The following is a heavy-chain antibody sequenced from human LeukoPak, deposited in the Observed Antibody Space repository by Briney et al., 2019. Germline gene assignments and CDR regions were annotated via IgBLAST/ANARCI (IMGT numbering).Heavy chain of an antibody. D-gene: IGHD3-22*01. Sequence: LETLSLTCTVSGGSISSSSYYWGWIRQPPGKGLEWIGSIYYSGSTYYNPSLKSRVTISVDTSKNQFSLKLSSVTAADTAVYYCARQDGIVVVTYYFDYWGQGTLVTVSS. CDR2: IYYSGST. CDR1: GGSISSSSYY. J-gene: IGHJ4*02. V-gene: IGHV4-39*01. CDR3: ARQDGIVVVTYYFDY.